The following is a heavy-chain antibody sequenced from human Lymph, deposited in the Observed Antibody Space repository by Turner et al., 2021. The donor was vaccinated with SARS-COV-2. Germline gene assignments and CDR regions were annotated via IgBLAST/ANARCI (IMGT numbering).Heavy chain of an antibody. D-gene: IGHD4-17*01. CDR1: GFTVSSNY. V-gene: IGHV3-53*01. CDR3: ARVLPYGDYFDY. CDR2: IYSCGST. Sequence: ELQLVESGVSSLQLSGSLRLSCAASGFTVSSNYMTWVRQAPGKGLEWVSLIYSCGSTYYADSVKGRFTISRDNSKNTLYLQMNSLRADDTAVYYCARVLPYGDYFDYWGQGTLVTVSS. J-gene: IGHJ4*02.